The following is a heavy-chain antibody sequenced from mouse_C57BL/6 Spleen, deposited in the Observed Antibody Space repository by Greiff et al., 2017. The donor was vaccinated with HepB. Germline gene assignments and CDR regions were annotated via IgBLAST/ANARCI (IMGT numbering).Heavy chain of an antibody. CDR2: INPNNGGT. CDR3: ARHYYGLNWYFDV. CDR1: GYTFTDYN. J-gene: IGHJ1*03. D-gene: IGHD1-1*01. V-gene: IGHV1-18*01. Sequence: VQLKESGPELVKPGASVKIPCKASGYTFTDYNMDWVKQSHGKSLEWIGDINPNNGGTIYNQKFKGKATLTVDKSSSTAYMELRSLTSEDTAVYYCARHYYGLNWYFDVWGTGTTVTVSS.